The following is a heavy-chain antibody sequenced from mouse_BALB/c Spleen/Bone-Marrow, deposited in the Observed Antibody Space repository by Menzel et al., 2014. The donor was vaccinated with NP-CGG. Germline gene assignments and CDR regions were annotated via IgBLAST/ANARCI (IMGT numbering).Heavy chain of an antibody. CDR3: TRGGNWEDFDY. CDR2: ISSGSSPI. CDR1: GFTFSSFG. J-gene: IGHJ2*01. Sequence: EVKLQESGGGLVQPGGSRKPSCAASGFTFSSFGMHWVRQAPEKGLEWVAYISSGSSPIFYADTVKGRFTISRDNPKNTLFLQMTSLRSEDTAMYYCTRGGNWEDFDYWGQGTTLTVSS. D-gene: IGHD4-1*01. V-gene: IGHV5-17*02.